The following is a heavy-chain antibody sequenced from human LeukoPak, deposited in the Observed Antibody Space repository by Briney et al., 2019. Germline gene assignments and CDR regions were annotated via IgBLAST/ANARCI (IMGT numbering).Heavy chain of an antibody. D-gene: IGHD3-22*01. CDR2: INPSGGNT. CDR1: GYTFTGYY. CDR3: ARGSSKDDTSGYYYVDGSDGPDY. J-gene: IGHJ4*02. Sequence: GGPVKVSCKASGYTFTGYYMHWVRQAPGQGLEWMGIINPSGGNTSYAQKFQGRVTMTRDMSTSTVYMELSSLRSEDTAVYYCARGSSKDDTSGYYYVDGSDGPDYWGQGTLVTVSS. V-gene: IGHV1-46*01.